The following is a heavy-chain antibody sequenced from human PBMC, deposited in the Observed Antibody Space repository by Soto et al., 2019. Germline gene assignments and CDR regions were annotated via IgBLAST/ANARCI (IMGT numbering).Heavy chain of an antibody. J-gene: IGHJ5*02. V-gene: IGHV1-8*01. Sequence: ASVEVSCKASGYTFTSYDINWVRQATGQGLEWMGWMNPNSGNTGYAQKFQGRVTMTRNTSISTAYMELSSLRSEDTAVYYCARRLPLGYCTNGVCYTWFDPWGQGTLVTVSS. CDR3: ARRLPLGYCTNGVCYTWFDP. D-gene: IGHD2-8*01. CDR2: MNPNSGNT. CDR1: GYTFTSYD.